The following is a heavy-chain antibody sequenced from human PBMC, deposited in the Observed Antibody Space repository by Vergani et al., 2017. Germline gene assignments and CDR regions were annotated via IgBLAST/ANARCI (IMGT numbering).Heavy chain of an antibody. CDR3: ERLDTIMGGMDS. CDR2: IDPSDSYT. CDR1: GYSFTSYW. J-gene: IGHJ5*01. D-gene: IGHD5-24*01. Sequence: EVQLVQSGAEVKKPGESLRISCKGSGYSFTSYWISWVRQMPGKGLEWVGRIDPSDSYTNYSPSFQGHVTISADKSISTAYLQLISLKASDTAMYYCERLDTIMGGMDSWGEGTLVTFSS. V-gene: IGHV5-10-1*03.